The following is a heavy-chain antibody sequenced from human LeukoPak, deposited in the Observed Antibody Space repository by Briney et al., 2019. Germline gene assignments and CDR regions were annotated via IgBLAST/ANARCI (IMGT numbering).Heavy chain of an antibody. CDR2: IYYSGST. CDR3: ARGGGIAVAHLDY. J-gene: IGHJ4*02. CDR1: NFSITSNYY. Sequence: SETLSLTCTVSNFSITSNYYWGWIRQPPGKGLEWIGSIYYSGSTYYNPSLKSRVTISVDTSKNQFSPKLSSVTAADTAVYYCARGGGIAVAHLDYWGQGTLVTVSS. D-gene: IGHD6-19*01. V-gene: IGHV4-38-2*02.